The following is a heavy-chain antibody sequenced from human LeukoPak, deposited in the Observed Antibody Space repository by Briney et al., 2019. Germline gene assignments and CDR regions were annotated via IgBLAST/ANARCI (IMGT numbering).Heavy chain of an antibody. CDR2: INPNSGGT. CDR3: ETHCSGGSCYDPFDY. D-gene: IGHD2-15*01. V-gene: IGHV1-2*02. J-gene: IGHJ4*02. Sequence: ASVKVSCKASGYTFTGYYMHWVRQAPGQGLEWMGWINPNSGGTNYAQKFQGRVTMTRDTSISTAYMELSRLRSDDTAVYYCETHCSGGSCYDPFDYWGQGTLVTVSS. CDR1: GYTFTGYY.